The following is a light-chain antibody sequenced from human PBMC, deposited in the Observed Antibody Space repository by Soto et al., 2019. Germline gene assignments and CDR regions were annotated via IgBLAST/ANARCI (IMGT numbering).Light chain of an antibody. CDR3: LSFDSRLSVV. CDR1: SSNIGAGYD. J-gene: IGLJ2*01. V-gene: IGLV1-40*01. Sequence: QSVLTQPPSVSVAPGQRVTISCTGSSSNIGAGYDVHWYQQLPGRAPNLLIYGNTNRPSGVPDRFSGSKSGTSASLAITGLQAEDEADYYCLSFDSRLSVVFGGGTQLTVL. CDR2: GNT.